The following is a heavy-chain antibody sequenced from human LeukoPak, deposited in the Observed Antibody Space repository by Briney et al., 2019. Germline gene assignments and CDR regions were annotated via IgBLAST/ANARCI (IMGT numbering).Heavy chain of an antibody. V-gene: IGHV4-59*01. D-gene: IGHD1-26*01. J-gene: IGHJ6*02. CDR3: ARGKWGELPLGYYYYGMDV. CDR2: IYYSGST. Sequence: SETLSLTCTVSGDSISSYYWSWIRQPPGKGLEWIGYIYYSGSTNYNPSLKSRVTISVDTSKNQFSLKLSSVTAADTAVYYCARGKWGELPLGYYYYGMDVWGQGTTDTVSS. CDR1: GDSISSYY.